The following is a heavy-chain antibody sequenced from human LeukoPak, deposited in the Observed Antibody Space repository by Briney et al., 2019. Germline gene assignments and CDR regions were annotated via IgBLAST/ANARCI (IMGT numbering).Heavy chain of an antibody. Sequence: KESGPPRLKPTQTLTLTCTFSGFSLSTSGGGVGWIRQPPGKGLEWLARIYWEDDKRYSPTLKSRLTITKDTSKNQVVLTMTNMDLVDTATYYCAHRRSGERYFHYWGQGTLVTVSS. V-gene: IGHV2-5*02. D-gene: IGHD4-17*01. J-gene: IGHJ4*02. CDR3: AHRRSGERYFHY. CDR1: GFSLSTSGGG. CDR2: IYWEDDK.